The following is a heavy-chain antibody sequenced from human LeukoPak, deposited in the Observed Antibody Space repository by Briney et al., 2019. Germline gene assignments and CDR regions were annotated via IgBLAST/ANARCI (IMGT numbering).Heavy chain of an antibody. D-gene: IGHD3-10*01. Sequence: SETLSLACTVSGGSISTSTYYWGWIRQPPGKGLEWIGTIYYSGSTYYNPSLRSRVTISVDTSKNQFSLKMSSVTAADTAVYYCAKGYGSFDYWGQGTLVTVSS. CDR2: IYYSGST. V-gene: IGHV4-39*01. J-gene: IGHJ4*02. CDR1: GGSISTSTYY. CDR3: AKGYGSFDY.